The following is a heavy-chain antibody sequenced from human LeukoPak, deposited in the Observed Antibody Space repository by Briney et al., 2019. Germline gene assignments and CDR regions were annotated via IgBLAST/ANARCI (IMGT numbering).Heavy chain of an antibody. CDR1: GYTFTSYA. D-gene: IGHD3-9*01. CDR3: ARGELRYFDWLFPLSHYYMDV. J-gene: IGHJ6*03. CDR2: INPNSGGT. Sequence: ASVKVSCKASGYTFTSYAMNWVRQAPGQGLEWMGWINPNSGGTNYAQKFQGRVTMTRDTSISTAYMELSRLRSDDTAVYYCARGELRYFDWLFPLSHYYMDVWGKGTTVTVSS. V-gene: IGHV1-2*02.